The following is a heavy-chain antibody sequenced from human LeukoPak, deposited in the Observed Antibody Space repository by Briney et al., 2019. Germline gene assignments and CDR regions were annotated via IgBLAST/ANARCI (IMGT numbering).Heavy chain of an antibody. Sequence: PGGSLRLPCAASGFAFSSYAMTWVRQAPGKGLEWVSTISAFGGSTNYADSVKGRFTISRDNSKSTLYLQMNSLRAEDTAVYYCAARPFGMDVWGQGTTVTVSS. CDR2: ISAFGGST. J-gene: IGHJ6*02. CDR1: GFAFSSYA. CDR3: AARPFGMDV. D-gene: IGHD1-1*01. V-gene: IGHV3-23*01.